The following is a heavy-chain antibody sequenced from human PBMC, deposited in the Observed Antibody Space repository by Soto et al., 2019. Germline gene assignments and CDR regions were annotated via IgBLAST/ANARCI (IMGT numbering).Heavy chain of an antibody. CDR1: GGSISSGGYS. J-gene: IGHJ6*02. Sequence: PSETLSLTCAVSGGSISSGGYSWSWIRQPPGKGLEWIGYIYHSGSTYYNPSLKSRVTISVDRSKNQFSLKLSSVTAADTAVYYCARDRLPRSGMDVWGQGTTVTVSS. V-gene: IGHV4-30-2*01. CDR2: IYHSGST. CDR3: ARDRLPRSGMDV.